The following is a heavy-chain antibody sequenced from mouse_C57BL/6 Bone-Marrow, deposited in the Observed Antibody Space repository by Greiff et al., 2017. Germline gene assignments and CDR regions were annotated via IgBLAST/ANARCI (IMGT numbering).Heavy chain of an antibody. D-gene: IGHD2-2*01. CDR2: INPNNGGT. V-gene: IGHV1-26*01. CDR1: GYTFTDYY. CDR3: ARMYGYDCYAMDY. Sequence: VQLQQSGPELVKPGASVKISCKASGYTFTDYYMNWVKQSHGKSLEWIGDINPNNGGTSYNQKFKGKATLTVDKSSSTAYMELRSLTSEDSAVYYCARMYGYDCYAMDYWGQGTSVTVSS. J-gene: IGHJ4*01.